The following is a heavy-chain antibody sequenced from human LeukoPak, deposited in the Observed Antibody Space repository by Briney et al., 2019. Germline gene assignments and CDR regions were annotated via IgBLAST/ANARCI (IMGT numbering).Heavy chain of an antibody. D-gene: IGHD6-19*01. V-gene: IGHV4-59*12. Sequence: SETLSLTCTVSGGSISSYYWSWIRHAPGKGLEWIGYIYYSGSTNYNPSLKSRVTISVDTSKNQFSLKLSSVTAADTAVYYCARDQLGGQWLANYYYGMDVWGQGTTVTVSS. CDR3: ARDQLGGQWLANYYYGMDV. J-gene: IGHJ6*02. CDR2: IYYSGST. CDR1: GGSISSYY.